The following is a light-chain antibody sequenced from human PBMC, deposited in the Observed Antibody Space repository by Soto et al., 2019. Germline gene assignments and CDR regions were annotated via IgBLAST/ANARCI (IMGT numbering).Light chain of an antibody. V-gene: IGKV1-5*03. CDR1: QSISSW. Sequence: DIQMTQSPSTLSAAVGDRVTITCRASQSISSWLAWYQQKPGKAPGLLIYKASSLASGVPSRFSGSGSGTEFTLTISSLQPDDFATYYCQQYKTFGQGTKV. CDR3: QQYKT. J-gene: IGKJ1*01. CDR2: KAS.